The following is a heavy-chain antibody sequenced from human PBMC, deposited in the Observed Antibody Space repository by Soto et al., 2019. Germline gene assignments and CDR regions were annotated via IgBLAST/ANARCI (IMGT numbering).Heavy chain of an antibody. J-gene: IGHJ4*02. CDR2: IYYSGST. Sequence: SETLSLTCTVSGGSINDFYWSWIRQPPGKGLEWIGYIYYSGSTDYNPSLRGRVTISVDTSKNQFSLKLRSVTAADTAVYYCARVGGVAARTFDYWGQGTLVTVSS. CDR1: GGSINDFY. CDR3: ARVGGVAARTFDY. V-gene: IGHV4-59*01. D-gene: IGHD6-6*01.